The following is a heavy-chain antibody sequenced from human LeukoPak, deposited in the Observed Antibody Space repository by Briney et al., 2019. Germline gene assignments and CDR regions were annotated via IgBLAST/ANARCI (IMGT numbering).Heavy chain of an antibody. CDR1: GYSISSGYY. Sequence: NPSETLSLTCTVSGYSISSGYYWGWIRQPPGKGLEWIGSIYHSGSTNYNPSLKSRVTISVDTSKNQFSLKLSSVTAADTAVYYCASHGVAAAATRQDNWFDPWGQGTLVTVSS. CDR3: ASHGVAAAATRQDNWFDP. V-gene: IGHV4-38-2*02. CDR2: IYHSGST. J-gene: IGHJ5*02. D-gene: IGHD6-13*01.